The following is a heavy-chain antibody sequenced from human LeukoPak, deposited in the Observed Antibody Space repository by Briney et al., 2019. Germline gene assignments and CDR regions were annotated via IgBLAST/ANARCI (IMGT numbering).Heavy chain of an antibody. CDR2: IVGSGVTT. CDR3: ARGPAGIFDY. CDR1: GFTFSNYG. J-gene: IGHJ4*02. Sequence: PGGSLRLSCVASGFTFSNYGMNWVRQAPGKGLEWVSGIVGSGVTTYYADSVKGRFTISRDNSKNTLYLQMNSLRAEDTAVYYYARGPAGIFDYWGQGTLVTVSS. D-gene: IGHD1-14*01. V-gene: IGHV3-23*01.